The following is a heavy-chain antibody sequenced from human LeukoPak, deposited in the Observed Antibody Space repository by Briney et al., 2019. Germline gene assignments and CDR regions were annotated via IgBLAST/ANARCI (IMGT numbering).Heavy chain of an antibody. Sequence: SETLSLTCTVSGGSISSNTYCWGWIRQPPGEGLEWIASVYSTGNTFYNPSHKSGVTISVDTSKNQFSLRLSAVTAADTAVYYCARDLNRRGEFDYWGQGTPVTVSS. V-gene: IGHV4-39*07. J-gene: IGHJ4*02. D-gene: IGHD3-10*01. CDR2: VYSTGNT. CDR1: GGSISSNTYC. CDR3: ARDLNRRGEFDY.